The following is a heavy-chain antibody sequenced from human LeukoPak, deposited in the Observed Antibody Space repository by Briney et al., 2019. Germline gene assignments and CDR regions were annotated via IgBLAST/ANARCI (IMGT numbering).Heavy chain of an antibody. CDR1: GFTFSSYA. V-gene: IGHV3-23*01. D-gene: IGHD3-9*01. CDR3: AKGGSYDILTGYPDY. J-gene: IGHJ4*02. Sequence: GGSLRLSGAASGFTFSSYARSWFRQPPGKGLDWVSAISGSGGSTYYADSVKGRFTISRDNSKNTLYLQMNSLRAEDTAVYYCAKGGSYDILTGYPDYWGQGTLVTVSS. CDR2: ISGSGGST.